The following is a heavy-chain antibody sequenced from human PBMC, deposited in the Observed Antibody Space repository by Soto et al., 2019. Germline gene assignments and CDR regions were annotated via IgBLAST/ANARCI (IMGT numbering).Heavy chain of an antibody. Sequence: QVQLVESGGGVVQPGRSLRLSCAASGFTFSSYGMHWVRQAPGKGLEWVAVISYDGSEKYYAVSVKGRFTISRDNSKNTVYLQMNSLRAEDTAVYYCAKGAVTTSLYYCDYWGQGTLGPVSS. CDR3: AKGAVTTSLYYCDY. D-gene: IGHD4-17*01. CDR2: ISYDGSEK. J-gene: IGHJ4*02. V-gene: IGHV3-30*18. CDR1: GFTFSSYG.